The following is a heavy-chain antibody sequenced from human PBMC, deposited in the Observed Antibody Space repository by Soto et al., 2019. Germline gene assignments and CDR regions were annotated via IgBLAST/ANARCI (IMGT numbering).Heavy chain of an antibody. CDR2: IIPILSMS. V-gene: IGHV1-69*02. CDR3: ATNYGSGSAHFDN. J-gene: IGHJ4*02. D-gene: IGHD3-10*01. Sequence: QMVQSGAEVKKPGSSVKVSCTASGDTFSRSTLSWVRQAPGQGLEWMGRIIPILSMSDYAQKFQGRVTITADKSTSTVYMELSRLRSEDTAVYYCATNYGSGSAHFDNWGQGTLVTVSS. CDR1: GDTFSRST.